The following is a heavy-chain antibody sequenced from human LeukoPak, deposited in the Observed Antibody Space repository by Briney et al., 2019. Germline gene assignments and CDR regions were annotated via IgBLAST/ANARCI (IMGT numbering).Heavy chain of an antibody. CDR1: GFTFSSYS. V-gene: IGHV3-21*01. J-gene: IGHJ5*02. CDR3: ARDDSNQALDP. Sequence: GGSLRLSCAASGFTFSSYSMDWVRQAPGKGLEWVSSISSRSSYIYYADSVKGRFTISRDNAKNSLYLQMNSLRAEDTAVYYCARDDSNQALDPWGQGTLVAVSS. D-gene: IGHD2-21*01. CDR2: ISSRSSYI.